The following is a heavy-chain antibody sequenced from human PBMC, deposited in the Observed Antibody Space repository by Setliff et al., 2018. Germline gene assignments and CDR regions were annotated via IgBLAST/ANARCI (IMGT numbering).Heavy chain of an antibody. J-gene: IGHJ4*02. V-gene: IGHV1-2*06. CDR2: INANSGGT. CDR1: GYTFTLYY. CDR3: ARGDYSNPCDY. D-gene: IGHD4-4*01. Sequence: ASVKVSCKASGYTFTLYYLHWVRQAPGQGLEWMGRINANSGGTNYAQKFQGRVTMTRDTSTSTVYLDLSSLRFEDTAIYYCARGDYSNPCDYWGQGTLVTVSS.